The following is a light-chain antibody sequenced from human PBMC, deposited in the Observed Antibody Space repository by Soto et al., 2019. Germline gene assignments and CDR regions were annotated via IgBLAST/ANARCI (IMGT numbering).Light chain of an antibody. Sequence: QSVLTQPPSVSAAPGQKVTISCSGSSSNIGNNYVSWYQHLPGTAPKLLIYDNNKRPSGIPDRFSGSKSGTSATLGITGLQTGDEADYYCGTWDSSRSAVVFCGGTKVTVL. J-gene: IGLJ2*01. V-gene: IGLV1-51*01. CDR2: DNN. CDR1: SSNIGNNY. CDR3: GTWDSSRSAVV.